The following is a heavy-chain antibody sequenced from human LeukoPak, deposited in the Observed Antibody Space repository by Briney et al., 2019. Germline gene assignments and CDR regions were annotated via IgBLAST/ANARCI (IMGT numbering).Heavy chain of an antibody. Sequence: PGGSLRLSCAASGFTVSSNYMSWVRQAPGKGLEWVSVIYSGGTTYYADSVKGRFTISTDNSKNTLYLQMNSLRTEDTAIYYCARGTGDSSGLDFDYWGQGTLVTVSS. V-gene: IGHV3-53*01. CDR3: ARGTGDSSGLDFDY. CDR1: GFTVSSNY. CDR2: IYSGGTT. D-gene: IGHD3-22*01. J-gene: IGHJ4*02.